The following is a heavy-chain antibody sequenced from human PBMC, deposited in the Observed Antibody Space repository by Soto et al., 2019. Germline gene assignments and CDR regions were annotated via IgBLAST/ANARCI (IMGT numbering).Heavy chain of an antibody. CDR2: IRSKAYGGTT. CDR3: IIFVVVAAQYYAIAV. V-gene: IGHV3-49*04. Sequence: PGGYLGLCCTASGFTFGDYAMSWVRQAPGKGLEWVGFIRSKAYGGTTEYAASVKGRFTISRDDSKSIAYLQMNSLKTEDTAVYYCIIFVVVAAQYYAIAVRGQRTTVIGS. J-gene: IGHJ6*02. D-gene: IGHD2-2*01. CDR1: GFTFGDYA.